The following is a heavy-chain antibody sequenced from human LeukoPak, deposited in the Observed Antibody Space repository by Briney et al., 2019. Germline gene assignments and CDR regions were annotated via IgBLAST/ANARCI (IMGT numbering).Heavy chain of an antibody. D-gene: IGHD6-13*01. CDR1: GGTFSSYA. CDR2: IIPIFGTA. CDR3: ARGIPGSSRWSSFDY. Sequence: ASVKVSCKASGGTFSSYAISWVRQAPGQGLEWMGGIIPIFGTANYAQKFQGRVTITADESTSTAYMELSSLRSEDTAVYYCARGIPGSSRWSSFDYWGQGTLVTVSS. V-gene: IGHV1-69*13. J-gene: IGHJ4*02.